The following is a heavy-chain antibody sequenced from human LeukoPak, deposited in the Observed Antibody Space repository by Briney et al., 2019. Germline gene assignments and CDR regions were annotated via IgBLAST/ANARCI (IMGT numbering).Heavy chain of an antibody. CDR1: GYTFTSYG. Sequence: ASVKVSCKASGYTFTSYGISWVRQAPGQGLEWMGWISAYNGNTNYAQKLQGRVTMTTDTSTSIAYMELRSLRSDDTAVYYCARDFPLVVGATTDYFDYWGQGTLVTVSS. CDR3: ARDFPLVVGATTDYFDY. J-gene: IGHJ4*02. D-gene: IGHD1-26*01. V-gene: IGHV1-18*01. CDR2: ISAYNGNT.